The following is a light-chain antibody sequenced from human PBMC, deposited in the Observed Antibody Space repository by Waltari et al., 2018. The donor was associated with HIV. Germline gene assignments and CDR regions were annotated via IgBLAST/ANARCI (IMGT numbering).Light chain of an antibody. V-gene: IGKV4-1*01. CDR3: QQYSSTPRT. CDR1: QSVLYSSNNKNY. CDR2: WAS. Sequence: DIVMTQAPASLAVSLGERATSNCKYSQSVLYSSNNKNYLAWYQQKPGQPPKLLIYWASTRESGVPDRFSGSGSGTDFTLTISSLQAEDVAVYYCQQYSSTPRTFGQGTKVEIK. J-gene: IGKJ1*01.